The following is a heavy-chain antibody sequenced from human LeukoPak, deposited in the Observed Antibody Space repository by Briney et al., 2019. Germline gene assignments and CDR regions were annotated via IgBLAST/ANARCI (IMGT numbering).Heavy chain of an antibody. CDR1: GGSISSYY. V-gene: IGHV4-59*08. Sequence: PSETLSLTCTGSGGSISSYYWSWIRQPPGKGLEWIGYIYYSGSTNYNPSLKSRVTISVDTSKNQFSLKLSSVTAADTAVYYCARVIRSSSWYFDYWGQGTLVTVSS. CDR3: ARVIRSSSWYFDY. CDR2: IYYSGST. J-gene: IGHJ4*02. D-gene: IGHD6-13*01.